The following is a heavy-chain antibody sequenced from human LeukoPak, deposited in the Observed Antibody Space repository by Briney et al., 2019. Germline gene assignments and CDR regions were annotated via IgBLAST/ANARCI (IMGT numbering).Heavy chain of an antibody. Sequence: SETLSLTCTVSGGSISSYYWSWIRQPPGKGLEWIEYIYYSGSTNYNPSLKSRVTISVDTSKNQLSLKLSSVTAADTAVYYCARIVRTTVDYWGQGILVTVSS. CDR2: IYYSGST. J-gene: IGHJ4*02. V-gene: IGHV4-59*01. CDR3: ARIVRTTVDY. CDR1: GGSISSYY. D-gene: IGHD4-17*01.